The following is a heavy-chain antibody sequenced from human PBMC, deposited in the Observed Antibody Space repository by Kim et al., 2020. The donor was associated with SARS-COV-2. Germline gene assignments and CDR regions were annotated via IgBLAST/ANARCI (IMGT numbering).Heavy chain of an antibody. Sequence: ASVKVSCKASGFTFTNYYMHWVRQAPGQGLEWMGIINPSGAFTLFTQKYQGRVIITKDTSTSTVYMEVSSLRSEDTAVYFCAREAALIAAPQKDCDYWGQSTRDTLSS. J-gene: IGHJ4*02. V-gene: IGHV1-46*01. CDR3: AREAALIAAPQKDCDY. D-gene: IGHD6-25*01. CDR2: INPSGAFT. CDR1: GFTFTNYY.